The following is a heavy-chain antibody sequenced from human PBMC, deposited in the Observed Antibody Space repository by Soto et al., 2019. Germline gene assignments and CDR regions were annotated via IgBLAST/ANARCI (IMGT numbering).Heavy chain of an antibody. CDR1: GGSISSYY. Sequence: SETLSLTCTVSGGSISSYYWSWIRQPPGKGLEWIGYIYYSGSTNYNPSLKSRVTISVDTSKNQFSLKLSSVTAADTAVYYCVSVPLWRSRVYFDFRGQG. J-gene: IGHJ4*02. V-gene: IGHV4-59*01. CDR2: IYYSGST. CDR3: VSVPLWRSRVYFDF. D-gene: IGHD2-8*01.